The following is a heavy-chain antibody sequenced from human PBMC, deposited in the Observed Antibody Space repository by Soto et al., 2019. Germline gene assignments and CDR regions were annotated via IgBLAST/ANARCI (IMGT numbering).Heavy chain of an antibody. V-gene: IGHV3-30-3*01. Sequence: QVQLVEPGGGVVQPGRSLRLSCVVSGFTFSIHGMHWVCQAPGKGLEWVAVISYDGSNEYYANSVKGRFIISRNNTENTLYLQMISLRLEDTALYFCARDRDSYGYLPRWPADYWGQGTLVTVSS. J-gene: IGHJ4*02. CDR2: ISYDGSNE. CDR3: ARDRDSYGYLPRWPADY. CDR1: GFTFSIHG. D-gene: IGHD5-18*01.